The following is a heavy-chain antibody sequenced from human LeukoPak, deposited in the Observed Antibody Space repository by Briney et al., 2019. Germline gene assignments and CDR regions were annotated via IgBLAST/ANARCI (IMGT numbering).Heavy chain of an antibody. CDR3: ARVQYQSNYDGSYYGMDV. CDR1: GFTFSDYY. V-gene: IGHV3-11*04. J-gene: IGHJ6*02. Sequence: PGGSLRLSCAASGFTFSDYYMSWIRQAPGQGLEWVSYISTSGSTTYYADSVKGRFTISRDNSKNTLYLQMNSLRAEDTAVYYCARVQYQSNYDGSYYGMDVWGQGTTVTVSS. D-gene: IGHD4-23*01. CDR2: ISTSGSTT.